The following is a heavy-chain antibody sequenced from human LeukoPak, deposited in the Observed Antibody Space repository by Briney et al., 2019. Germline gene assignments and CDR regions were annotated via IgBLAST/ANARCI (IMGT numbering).Heavy chain of an antibody. CDR2: IYYSGTT. Sequence: TPSETLSLTCTVSGGSINSGDYYWSWIRQPPGKGLEWIGYIYYSGTTYYNPSLKSRVTISVDTSKNQFSLKLNSVTAADTAVYYCASYYDSSGPTFDFWGQGTLVTVSS. V-gene: IGHV4-30-4*01. CDR3: ASYYDSSGPTFDF. J-gene: IGHJ4*02. D-gene: IGHD3-22*01. CDR1: GGSINSGDYY.